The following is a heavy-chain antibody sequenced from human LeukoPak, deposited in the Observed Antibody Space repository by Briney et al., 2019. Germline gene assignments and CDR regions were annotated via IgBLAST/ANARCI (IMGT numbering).Heavy chain of an antibody. D-gene: IGHD6-19*01. CDR1: GYTFTGYY. V-gene: IGHV1-2*02. Sequence: ASVKVSCKASGYTFTGYYIHWVRQAPGQRLGWMGWINRSRGATKNTQNFQGGITMSSDTSISTAYIELISLTTDATAVYYCARDQGRDNSGWYPYHDYWGQGTLVTVSS. J-gene: IGHJ4*02. CDR2: INRSRGAT. CDR3: ARDQGRDNSGWYPYHDY.